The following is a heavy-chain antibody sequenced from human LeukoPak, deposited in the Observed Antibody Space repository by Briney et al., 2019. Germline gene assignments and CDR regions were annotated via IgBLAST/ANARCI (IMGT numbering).Heavy chain of an antibody. CDR1: GGSISSTNW. V-gene: IGHV4-4*02. Sequence: SETLSLTCGVSGGSISSTNWWTWVRPPPGEGLEWIGEVHLSGRTNYNPSLESRVTMSVDMSENHISLKLTSVTAADTAVCYCAREGGPYRPLDYSGQGTLVTVSS. J-gene: IGHJ4*02. CDR3: AREGGPYRPLDY. CDR2: VHLSGRT.